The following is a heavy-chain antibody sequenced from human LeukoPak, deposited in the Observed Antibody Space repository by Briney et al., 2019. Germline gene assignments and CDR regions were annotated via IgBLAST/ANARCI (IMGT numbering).Heavy chain of an antibody. CDR3: ARENPPLRYFDWLAPIDY. D-gene: IGHD3-9*01. CDR1: GFTFSSYG. Sequence: GGSLRLSCAASGFTFSSYGMHWVRQAPGKGLEWVAFIRYDGSNKYYADSVKGRFTISRDNAKNSLYLQMNSLRAEDTAVYYCARENPPLRYFDWLAPIDYWGQGTLVTVSS. V-gene: IGHV3-30*02. CDR2: IRYDGSNK. J-gene: IGHJ4*02.